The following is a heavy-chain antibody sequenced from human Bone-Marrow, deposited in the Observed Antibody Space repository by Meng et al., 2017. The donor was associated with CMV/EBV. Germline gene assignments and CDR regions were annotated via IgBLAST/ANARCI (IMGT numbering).Heavy chain of an antibody. CDR3: AGEGTLNAFDY. Sequence: SCKSSGYTFTSYYRHWVRQGPGQGLEWMGIINPSGGSTSYTQKYQGRVTMTRDTSTSTDYMELSSMRSEDTAVYYCAGEGTLNAFDYWGQGTLVTVSS. V-gene: IGHV1-46*01. CDR1: GYTFTSYY. CDR2: INPSGGST. J-gene: IGHJ4*02.